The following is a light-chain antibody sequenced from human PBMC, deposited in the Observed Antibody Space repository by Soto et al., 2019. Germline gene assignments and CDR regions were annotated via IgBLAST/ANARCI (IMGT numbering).Light chain of an antibody. V-gene: IGKV3-20*01. Sequence: EFVSTQSPGTLSLSPGERATLSCRASQSVSNNYLAWYQQKPGQAPRLHIYGASNRATGIPDRFSGSGSGTDFTLTISRLEPEDFAVYYCQKYGSSGTFGQGTKVDIK. CDR2: GAS. J-gene: IGKJ1*01. CDR1: QSVSNNY. CDR3: QKYGSSGT.